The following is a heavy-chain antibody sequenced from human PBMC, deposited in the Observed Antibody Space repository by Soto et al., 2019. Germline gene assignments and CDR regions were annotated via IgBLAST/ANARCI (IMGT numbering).Heavy chain of an antibody. CDR1: GGTFSSYA. D-gene: IGHD1-26*01. CDR3: ARRTSDYGRYYEAGHWFDP. CDR2: IIPIFGTA. V-gene: IGHV1-69*06. Sequence: QVQLVQSGAEVKKPGSSVKVSCKASGGTFSSYAISWVRQAPGQGLEWMGGIIPIFGTANYAQKFQGRVTITADKSTSTAYMELSSLRSEDTAVYYCARRTSDYGRYYEAGHWFDPWGQGTLVTVSS. J-gene: IGHJ5*02.